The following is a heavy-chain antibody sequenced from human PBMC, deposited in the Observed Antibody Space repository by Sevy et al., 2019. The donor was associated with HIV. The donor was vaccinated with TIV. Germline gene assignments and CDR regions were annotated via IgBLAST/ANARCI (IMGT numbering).Heavy chain of an antibody. Sequence: GGSLRLSCAASGFTFSSYAMSWVRQAPGKGLEWVSAISGRGGSTYYADSVKGRFTISRDNSKNTLYLQMNSLRAEDTAVYYCASGRCSSTSCRHGYWGQGTLVTVSS. CDR2: ISGRGGST. CDR3: ASGRCSSTSCRHGY. V-gene: IGHV3-23*01. CDR1: GFTFSSYA. J-gene: IGHJ4*02. D-gene: IGHD2-2*01.